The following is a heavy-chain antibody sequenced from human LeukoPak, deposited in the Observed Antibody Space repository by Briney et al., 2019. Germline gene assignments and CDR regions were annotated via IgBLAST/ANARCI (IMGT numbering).Heavy chain of an antibody. CDR3: AKDRHYDISTGYYGYFDY. CDR2: IRYDGSNK. Sequence: PGGSLRLSCAASGFTFSSYGMHWVRQAPGKGLEWVAFIRYDGSNKYYADSVKGRFTISRDNSKNTLYLQMNSLRAEGTAVYYCAKDRHYDISTGYYGYFDYWGQGTLVTVSS. J-gene: IGHJ4*02. CDR1: GFTFSSYG. V-gene: IGHV3-30*02. D-gene: IGHD3/OR15-3a*01.